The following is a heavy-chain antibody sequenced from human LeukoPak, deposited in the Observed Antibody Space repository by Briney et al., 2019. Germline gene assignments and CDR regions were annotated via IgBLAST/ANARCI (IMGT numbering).Heavy chain of an antibody. V-gene: IGHV4-38-2*02. D-gene: IGHD3-10*01. J-gene: IGHJ5*02. CDR2: IYHSGST. CDR3: ARVDLYYYGSGSYSPNWFDP. CDR1: GYSISSGYY. Sequence: SETLSLTCTVSGYSISSGYYWGWIRQPPGKGLEWIGSIYHSGSTYYNPSLKSRVTISVDTSKNRFSLKLSSVTAADTAVYYCARVDLYYYGSGSYSPNWFDPWGQGTLVTVSS.